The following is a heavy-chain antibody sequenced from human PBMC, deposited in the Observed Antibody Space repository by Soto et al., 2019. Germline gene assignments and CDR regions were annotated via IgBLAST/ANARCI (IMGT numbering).Heavy chain of an antibody. J-gene: IGHJ3*02. Sequence: QMQLVQSGPEVKKPGTSVKVSCKASGFTFTSSAVQWVRQSRGQRLEWIGWIVVGSGNTSYAQKFQERVTITRDMSTSTAYMELSSLRSEDTAVYYCAADPYYYGSGSLLRPNAFDIWGQGTMVTVSS. CDR3: AADPYYYGSGSLLRPNAFDI. CDR1: GFTFTSSA. V-gene: IGHV1-58*01. CDR2: IVVGSGNT. D-gene: IGHD3-10*01.